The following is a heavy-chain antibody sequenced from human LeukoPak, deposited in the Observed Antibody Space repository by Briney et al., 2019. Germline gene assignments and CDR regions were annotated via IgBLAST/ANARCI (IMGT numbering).Heavy chain of an antibody. CDR1: GFTFDDYG. V-gene: IGHV3-20*04. Sequence: GGSLRLSCAASGFTFDDYGMSWVRQAPGKGLEWVSGINWNGGSKGYADSVKGRLTISRDNAKNSLYLQMNSLRAEDTALYYCARDGAVAGTGDCFDYWGQGTLVTVSS. CDR2: INWNGGSK. J-gene: IGHJ4*02. CDR3: ARDGAVAGTGDCFDY. D-gene: IGHD6-19*01.